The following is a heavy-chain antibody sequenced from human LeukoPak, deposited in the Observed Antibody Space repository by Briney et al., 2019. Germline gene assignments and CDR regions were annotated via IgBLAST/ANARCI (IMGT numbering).Heavy chain of an antibody. V-gene: IGHV4-4*07. Sequence: PSETLSLTCTVSGGSISSYYWSWIRQPAGKGLEWIGRIYTSGSTNYNPSLKSRVTMSVDTSKNQFSLKLSSVTAADTAVYYCARVGGSGSYHNWFDPWGQGTLVTVSS. D-gene: IGHD3-10*01. CDR1: GGSISSYY. J-gene: IGHJ5*02. CDR3: ARVGGSGSYHNWFDP. CDR2: IYTSGST.